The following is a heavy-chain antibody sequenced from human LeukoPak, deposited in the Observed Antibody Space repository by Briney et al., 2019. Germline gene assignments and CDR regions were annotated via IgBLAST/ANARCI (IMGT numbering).Heavy chain of an antibody. CDR1: GDSVSSNSAA. V-gene: IGHV6-1*01. CDR2: TYYRSKWHN. Sequence: SQTLSLTCAISGDSVSSNSAAWNWIRQSPSRGLEWLGMTYYRSKWHNDYALSVKSRITINPDTSKNQFSLQLNSVTPEDTAVYYCARMRVRFAVYYYGMDVWGQGTTVTVSS. D-gene: IGHD3-10*01. J-gene: IGHJ6*02. CDR3: ARMRVRFAVYYYGMDV.